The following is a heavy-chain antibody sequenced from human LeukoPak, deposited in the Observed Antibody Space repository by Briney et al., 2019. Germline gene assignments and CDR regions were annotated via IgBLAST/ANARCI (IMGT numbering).Heavy chain of an antibody. CDR1: GFTFDDYG. V-gene: IGHV3-20*04. Sequence: PGGSLRLSCAASGFTFDDYGMSWVRQAPGKGLEWVSDINWNGASTCYADSVKGRFTISRDSAKNSLYLQMNSLRAEDTALYYCARRPGWHFDFWGQGTLVTVSS. CDR2: INWNGAST. D-gene: IGHD6-19*01. CDR3: ARRPGWHFDF. J-gene: IGHJ4*02.